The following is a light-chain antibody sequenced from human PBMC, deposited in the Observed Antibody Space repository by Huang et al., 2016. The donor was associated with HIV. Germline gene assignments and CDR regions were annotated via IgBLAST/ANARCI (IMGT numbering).Light chain of an antibody. J-gene: IGKJ2*01. CDR3: HQYGGSPGT. CDR2: GAS. Sequence: EIVLTQSPGTLSLSPGERATLSCRASQSVRSNYLAWYQKKPGQAPRLLIYGASSRATGIPDRFSGRGSGKDFTLTIGRLEPEDFAVYYCHQYGGSPGTFGQGTKLEIK. V-gene: IGKV3-20*01. CDR1: QSVRSNY.